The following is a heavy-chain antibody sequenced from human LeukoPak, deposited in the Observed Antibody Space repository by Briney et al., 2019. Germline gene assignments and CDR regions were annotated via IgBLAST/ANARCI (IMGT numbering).Heavy chain of an antibody. D-gene: IGHD4-23*01. CDR2: IWYDGTNK. Sequence: GGSLRLSCAASGFTFSSYGMHWVRQAPGKGLEWVAVIWYDGTNKYYADSVKGRFTISRDNSKNTLHLQMNSLRAEDTAVYYCAKDSGYNGNSPFDYWGQGTLVTVSS. CDR3: AKDSGYNGNSPFDY. J-gene: IGHJ4*02. CDR1: GFTFSSYG. V-gene: IGHV3-33*06.